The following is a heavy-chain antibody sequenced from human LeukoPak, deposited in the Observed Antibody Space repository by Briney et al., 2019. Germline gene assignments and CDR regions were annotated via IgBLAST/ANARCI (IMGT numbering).Heavy chain of an antibody. Sequence: SETLSLTCSVSGASFGTNYWSWIRQAPGKGLEWIGFIYYSGGTNDNPSLKGRVTISADTSKNQFSLKLGSVTAADTAVYYCAKGHGSGTFYRGLFDSWGQGIPVTVSS. CDR3: AKGHGSGTFYRGLFDS. CDR1: GASFGTNY. CDR2: IYYSGGT. V-gene: IGHV4-59*01. D-gene: IGHD3-10*01. J-gene: IGHJ4*02.